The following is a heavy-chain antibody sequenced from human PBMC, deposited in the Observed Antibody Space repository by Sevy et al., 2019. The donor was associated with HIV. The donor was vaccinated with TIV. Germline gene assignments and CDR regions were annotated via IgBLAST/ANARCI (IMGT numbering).Heavy chain of an antibody. D-gene: IGHD5-18*01. CDR2: ISGSGNSA. CDR3: AKGGRSYGDSYFDH. J-gene: IGHJ4*02. V-gene: IGHV3-23*01. CDR1: GFTVSNNY. Sequence: GGSLRLSCAASGFTVSNNYMSWVRLAPGKGLEWVSVISGSGNSAYYAYSVKGRFTISRDNSKNTLSLQMNSLRAEDTAVYYCAKGGRSYGDSYFDHWGQGTLVTVSS.